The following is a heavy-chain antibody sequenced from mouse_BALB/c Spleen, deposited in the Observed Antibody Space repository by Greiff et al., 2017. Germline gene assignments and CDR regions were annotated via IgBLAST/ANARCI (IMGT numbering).Heavy chain of an antibody. V-gene: IGHV2-9*02. Sequence: VQGVESGPGLVAPSQSLSITCTVSGFSLTSYGVHWVRQPPGKGLEWLGVIWAGGSTNYNSALMSRLSISKDNSNSQVFLKMNSLQTDDTAMYYCARDRNLGYVFAYWGQGTLVTVSA. CDR2: IWAGGST. D-gene: IGHD1-2*01. CDR1: GFSLTSYG. CDR3: ARDRNLGYVFAY. J-gene: IGHJ3*01.